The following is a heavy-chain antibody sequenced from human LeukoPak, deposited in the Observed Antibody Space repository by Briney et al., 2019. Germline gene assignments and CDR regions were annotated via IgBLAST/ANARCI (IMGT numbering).Heavy chain of an antibody. J-gene: IGHJ6*03. CDR2: ISYSGNT. V-gene: IGHV4-59*01. D-gene: IGHD3-22*01. CDR3: ARLKYYYDSSGYPTYYMDV. Sequence: PSETLSPTCTVSGGSISNYYWTWIRQPPGKGLEWIGFISYSGNTNYNPSLKSRVTISLDTSKNQFSLKLISVTAADTAVYYCARLKYYYDSSGYPTYYMDVWGKGTTVTISS. CDR1: GGSISNYY.